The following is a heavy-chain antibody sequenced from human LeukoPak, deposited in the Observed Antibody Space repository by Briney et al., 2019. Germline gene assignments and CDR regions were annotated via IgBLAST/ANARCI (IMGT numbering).Heavy chain of an antibody. J-gene: IGHJ6*03. D-gene: IGHD2-15*01. CDR1: GGSFSGYY. Sequence: SETLSLTCAVYGGSFSGYYWSWIRQPPGKGLEWIGEIDHSGSTNYNPSLKSRVTISVDTSKNQFSLKLSSVTAADTAVYYCAGPSGGNQSYYYYSYMDVWGKGTTVTVSS. V-gene: IGHV4-34*01. CDR2: IDHSGST. CDR3: AGPSGGNQSYYYYSYMDV.